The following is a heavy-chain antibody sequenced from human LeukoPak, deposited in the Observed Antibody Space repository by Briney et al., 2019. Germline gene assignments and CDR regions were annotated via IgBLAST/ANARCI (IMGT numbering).Heavy chain of an antibody. CDR2: ISYDGSNR. CDR1: GFAFSDCA. V-gene: IGHV3-30-3*01. D-gene: IGHD3-10*01. CDR3: ASRTNSGPPF. J-gene: IGHJ1*01. Sequence: PGRSLRLSCAASGFAFSDCAVNWVRQAPGKGLEWVALISYDGSNRYYADSVKGRFTISRDNSKNTMSLQMNSLRRENTAVYYCASRTNSGPPFWGQGTLVTVSS.